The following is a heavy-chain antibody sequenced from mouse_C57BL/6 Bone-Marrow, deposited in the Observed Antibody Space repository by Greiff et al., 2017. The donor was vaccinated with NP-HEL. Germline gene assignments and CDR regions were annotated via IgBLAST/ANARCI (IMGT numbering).Heavy chain of an antibody. CDR2: IWSGGST. V-gene: IGHV2-2*01. CDR1: GFSLTSYG. CDR3: ASLYPYAMDY. J-gene: IGHJ4*01. Sequence: VKLMESGPGLVQPSQSLSITCTVSGFSLTSYGVHWVRQSPGKGLEWLGVIWSGGSTDYNAAFISRLSISKDNSKSQVFFKMNSLQADDTAIYYCASLYPYAMDYWGQGTSVTVSS.